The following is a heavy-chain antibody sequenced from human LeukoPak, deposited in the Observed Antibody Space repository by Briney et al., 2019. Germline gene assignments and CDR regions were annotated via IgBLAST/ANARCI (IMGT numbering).Heavy chain of an antibody. CDR3: AKDNTEDIVVVPAAIELLWFGELAY. V-gene: IGHV3-23*01. Sequence: PGGSLRLSCAASGFTFSSYAMSWVRQAPGKGLEWVSAISGSGGSTYYADPVKGRFTISRDNSKNTLYLQMNSLRAEDTAVYYCAKDNTEDIVVVPAAIELLWFGELAYWGQGTLVTVSS. CDR2: ISGSGGST. CDR1: GFTFSSYA. J-gene: IGHJ4*02. D-gene: IGHD2-2*01.